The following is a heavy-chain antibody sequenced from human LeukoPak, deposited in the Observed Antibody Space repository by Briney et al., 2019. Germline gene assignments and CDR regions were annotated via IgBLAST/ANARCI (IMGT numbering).Heavy chain of an antibody. Sequence: PGGSLRLSCRASGFNLSDYWMHWVRQAPGKGLEYVSAISSNGDSTYYANSVQGRFTISRDNSKNTLYLQMGSLRVEDMAVYYCARGGGYRGYGQDYWGQGTLVTVSS. CDR2: ISSNGDST. D-gene: IGHD5-12*01. CDR3: ARGGGYRGYGQDY. V-gene: IGHV3-64*01. CDR1: GFNLSDYW. J-gene: IGHJ4*02.